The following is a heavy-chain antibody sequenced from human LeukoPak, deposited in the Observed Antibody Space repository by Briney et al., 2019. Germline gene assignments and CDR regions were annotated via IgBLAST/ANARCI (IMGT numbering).Heavy chain of an antibody. V-gene: IGHV3-30*18. CDR1: GFTFSRYG. CDR2: ISYDGSNT. Sequence: GRSLRLSCAASGFTFSRYGMHWVRQAPGKGLEWVAIISYDGSNTYYADSVKGRFTISRDNSKNTLYLQMNSLRAEDTAVYYCAKDSGYYYDRPGDYWGQGTLVTVSS. CDR3: AKDSGYYYDRPGDY. D-gene: IGHD3-22*01. J-gene: IGHJ4*02.